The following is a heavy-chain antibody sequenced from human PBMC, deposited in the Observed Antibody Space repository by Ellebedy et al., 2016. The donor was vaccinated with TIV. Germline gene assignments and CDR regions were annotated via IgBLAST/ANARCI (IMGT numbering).Heavy chain of an antibody. CDR2: INHSGST. CDR3: ARGFRAVALGYYYNYGMDV. Sequence: MPSETLSLTCAVYGGSFSGYYWSWIRQPPGKGLEWIGEINHSGSTNYNPSLKSRVTISVDTSKNQFSLKLSSVTAADTAVFYCARGFRAVALGYYYNYGMDVWGQGTTVTVSS. V-gene: IGHV4-34*01. D-gene: IGHD3-16*01. J-gene: IGHJ6*02. CDR1: GGSFSGYY.